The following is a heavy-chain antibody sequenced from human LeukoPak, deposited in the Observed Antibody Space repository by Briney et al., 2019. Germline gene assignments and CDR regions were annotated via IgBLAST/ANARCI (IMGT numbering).Heavy chain of an antibody. CDR2: IHPSGIF. CDR3: ARGRDRSKAGDH. J-gene: IGHJ4*02. V-gene: IGHV4-34*01. CDR1: GGSCDDYY. Sequence: PSETLSLTCTVYGGSCDDYYCSWIRQPPGKGLEWIGEIHPSGIFYYNSSLVSRVNISIDTSKSQFSLRLTSVTAADTAFYYCARGRDRSKAGDHWGQGSLVTVSS.